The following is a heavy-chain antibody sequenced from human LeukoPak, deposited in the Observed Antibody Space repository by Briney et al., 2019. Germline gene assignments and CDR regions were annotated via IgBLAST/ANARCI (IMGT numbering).Heavy chain of an antibody. CDR2: INTNTGKP. CDR3: ARTRYCSGGSCYSDY. D-gene: IGHD2-15*01. CDR1: GYSFINNA. V-gene: IGHV7-4-1*02. J-gene: IGHJ4*02. Sequence: ASVKVSCKASGYSFINNAMNWVRQAPGQGLEWMGWINTNTGKPTYAQGFTGRFVFSLDTSVSTAYLRISSLKAEDTAVYYCARTRYCSGGSCYSDYWGQGTLVTVSS.